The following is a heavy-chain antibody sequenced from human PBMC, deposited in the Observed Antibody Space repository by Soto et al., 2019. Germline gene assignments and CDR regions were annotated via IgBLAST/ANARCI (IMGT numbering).Heavy chain of an antibody. Sequence: QLQLQESGPGLVKPSETLSLTYTVSGGSISSSSYYWGWIRQTPGKGLEWIGSLFYTGSTYYNPALTSRISISVDTSKNQYSLKLSSVTAADTAVYYCARLFCSSTSCLPWDAFDVWGQGTMVTVSS. CDR3: ARLFCSSTSCLPWDAFDV. CDR2: LFYTGST. V-gene: IGHV4-39*01. D-gene: IGHD2-2*01. CDR1: GGSISSSSYY. J-gene: IGHJ3*01.